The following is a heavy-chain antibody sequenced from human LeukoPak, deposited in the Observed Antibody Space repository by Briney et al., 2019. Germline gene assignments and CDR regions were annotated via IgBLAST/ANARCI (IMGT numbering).Heavy chain of an antibody. D-gene: IGHD3-3*01. CDR1: GFTFSSFW. CDR2: IKQDGSER. J-gene: IGHJ4*02. Sequence: GGSLRLSCAASGFTFSSFWMSWVRQAPGKGLEWVANIKQDGSERKYVDSVRGRFTISRDNAKNLLYLQMSSLRAEDTAVYYCANGAEWPNIWGQGTLVTVSS. V-gene: IGHV3-7*01. CDR3: ANGAEWPNI.